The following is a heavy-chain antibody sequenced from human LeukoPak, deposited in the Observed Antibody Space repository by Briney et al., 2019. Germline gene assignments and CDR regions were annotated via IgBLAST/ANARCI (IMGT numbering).Heavy chain of an antibody. CDR1: GFTFSSYA. Sequence: GGSLRLSCAASGFTFSSYAMNWIRQAPGKGLEWVAFIWYDGNEIYYADSAKGRFTISRDNSKNTLYLQMNSLRAEDTSIYYCATEQEGRRAAFDYWGQGTLVTVAS. D-gene: IGHD1/OR15-1a*01. CDR2: IWYDGNEI. J-gene: IGHJ4*02. CDR3: ATEQEGRRAAFDY. V-gene: IGHV3-30*02.